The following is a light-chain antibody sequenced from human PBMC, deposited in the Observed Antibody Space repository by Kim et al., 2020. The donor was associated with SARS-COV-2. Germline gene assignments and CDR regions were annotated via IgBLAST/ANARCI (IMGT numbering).Light chain of an antibody. CDR1: SLRSYY. J-gene: IGLJ1*01. V-gene: IGLV3-19*01. CDR3: NSRDSSGNHYV. CDR2: GKN. Sequence: SSELTQDPAVSVALGQTVRITCQGDSLRSYYASWYQQKPGQAPVLFIYGKNNRPSGIPDRFSGSSPGNTASLTITGAQAEDEADYYCNSRDSSGNHYVFG.